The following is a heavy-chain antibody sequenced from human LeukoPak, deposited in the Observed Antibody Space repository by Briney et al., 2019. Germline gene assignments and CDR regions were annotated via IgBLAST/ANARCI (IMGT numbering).Heavy chain of an antibody. Sequence: PGGSLRLSCAASGFIFSGSAMHWVRQASGKGLEWVGRIRSKANSYATAYAASVKGRFTISRDDSKNTAYLQMNSLKTEDTAVYYCTRPGDGVSGWSGWFDPRGQGTLVTVSS. CDR2: IRSKANSYAT. CDR1: GFIFSGSA. J-gene: IGHJ5*02. CDR3: TRPGDGVSGWSGWFDP. V-gene: IGHV3-73*01. D-gene: IGHD6-19*01.